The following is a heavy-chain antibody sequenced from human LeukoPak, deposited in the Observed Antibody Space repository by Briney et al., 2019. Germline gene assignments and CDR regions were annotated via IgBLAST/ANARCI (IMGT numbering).Heavy chain of an antibody. CDR3: ARGDKLRYFVRGYGMDV. CDR1: GGSFSGYY. D-gene: IGHD3-9*01. J-gene: IGHJ6*02. V-gene: IGHV4-34*01. Sequence: SETLSLTCAVYGGSFSGYYWSWIRQPPGKGLEWIGEINHSGSTNYNPSLKSRVTISVDTSKNQFSLKLSSVTAADTAVYYCARGDKLRYFVRGYGMDVWGQGTTVTVSS. CDR2: INHSGST.